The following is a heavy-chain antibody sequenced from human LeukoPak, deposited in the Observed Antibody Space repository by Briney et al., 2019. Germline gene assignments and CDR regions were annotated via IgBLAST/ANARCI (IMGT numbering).Heavy chain of an antibody. J-gene: IGHJ4*02. D-gene: IGHD4-23*01. CDR3: VLGHYGGLFDN. V-gene: IGHV3-30-3*01. CDR1: GFTFSSYD. CDR2: ISYDGSNK. Sequence: GRSLRLSCAASGFTFSSYDMHWVRQAPGKGLEWVAVISYDGSNKDYADSVKGRLTISRDNSKNTLYVQMNSLRVEDTAVYYCVLGHYGGLFDNWGQGTLVTVSS.